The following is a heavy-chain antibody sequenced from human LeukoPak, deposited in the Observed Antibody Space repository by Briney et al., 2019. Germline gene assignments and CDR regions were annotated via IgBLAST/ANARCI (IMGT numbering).Heavy chain of an antibody. CDR1: GFTFSSYG. CDR3: AKDMGKRWLQRTIDY. J-gene: IGHJ4*02. V-gene: IGHV3-30*18. Sequence: PGGSLRLSCAASGFTFSSYGMHWVRQAPGKGLEWVAVISYDGSNKYYADSVKGRFTISRDNSKNTLYLQMNSLRAEDTAVYYCAKDMGKRWLQRTIDYWGQGTLVTVSS. D-gene: IGHD5-24*01. CDR2: ISYDGSNK.